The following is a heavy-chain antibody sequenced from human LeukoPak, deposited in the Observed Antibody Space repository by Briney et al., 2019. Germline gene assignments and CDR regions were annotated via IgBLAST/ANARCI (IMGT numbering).Heavy chain of an antibody. Sequence: KSSETLSLTCSGPVGSISSHHWTWIRRPAGRGLGRIGRFYTSGRTNNNPSLKSRVTMSVDTSKNQFSVKLNSVTAADTDVSYCAREDNDYGDYEYFQHWGQGTLVTVSS. D-gene: IGHD4-17*01. CDR2: FYTSGRT. CDR1: VGSISSHH. V-gene: IGHV4-4*07. J-gene: IGHJ1*01. CDR3: AREDNDYGDYEYFQH.